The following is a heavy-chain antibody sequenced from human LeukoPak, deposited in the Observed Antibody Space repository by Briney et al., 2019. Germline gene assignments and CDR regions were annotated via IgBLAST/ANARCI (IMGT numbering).Heavy chain of an antibody. CDR2: IYYSGST. Sequence: SETLSLTCTVSGGSISSYYWSWIRQPPGKGLEWIGNIYYSGSTNYNPSLKSRVTMSVDTSKNRFSLKVSSVTAADTAVYYCARGATMIRGAHDYWGQGTLVTVSS. CDR3: ARGATMIRGAHDY. CDR1: GGSISSYY. J-gene: IGHJ4*02. D-gene: IGHD3-10*01. V-gene: IGHV4-59*01.